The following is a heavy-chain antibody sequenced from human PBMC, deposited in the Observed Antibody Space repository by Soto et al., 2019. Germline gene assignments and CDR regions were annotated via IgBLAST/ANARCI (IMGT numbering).Heavy chain of an antibody. J-gene: IGHJ4*02. CDR3: VRATFFSDSSGYTRCLDY. CDR2: SRDKPQGYST. V-gene: IGHV3-72*01. D-gene: IGHD3-22*01. Sequence: GGSLRRYCADSGFTFSDHYIDWVRPAPGKGVIWVGRSRDKPQGYSTTYAASVKGRFTTSRDESKNSAYLQMNSLKTEDTAVYYCVRATFFSDSSGYTRCLDYWGQGTLVTFSS. CDR1: GFTFSDHY.